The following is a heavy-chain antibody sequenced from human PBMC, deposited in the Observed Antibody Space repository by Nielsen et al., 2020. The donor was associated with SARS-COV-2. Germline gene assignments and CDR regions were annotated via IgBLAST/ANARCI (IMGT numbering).Heavy chain of an antibody. J-gene: IGHJ6*02. CDR2: INWNGGST. CDR1: GFTFDDYG. D-gene: IGHD2-2*01. CDR3: ARAYCSSTSCHLYYYGMDA. V-gene: IGHV3-20*01. Sequence: GGSLRLSCAASGFTFDDYGMSWVRQAPGKGLEWVSGINWNGGSTGYADSVKGRFTISRDNAKNSLYLQMNSLRAEDTALYHCARAYCSSTSCHLYYYGMDAWGQGTTVTVSS.